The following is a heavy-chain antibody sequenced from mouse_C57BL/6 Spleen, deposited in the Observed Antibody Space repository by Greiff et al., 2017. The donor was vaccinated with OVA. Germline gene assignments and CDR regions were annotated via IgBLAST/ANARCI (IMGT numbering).Heavy chain of an antibody. V-gene: IGHV5-16*01. CDR1: GFTFSDYY. J-gene: IGHJ4*01. Sequence: EVKVVESEGGLVQPGSSMKLSCTASGFTFSDYYMAWVRQVPEKGLEWVANINYDGSSTYYLDSLKSRFIISRDNAKNILYLQMSSLKSEDTATYYCAREGYYSNPYAMDYWGQGTSVTVSS. CDR3: AREGYYSNPYAMDY. CDR2: INYDGSST. D-gene: IGHD2-5*01.